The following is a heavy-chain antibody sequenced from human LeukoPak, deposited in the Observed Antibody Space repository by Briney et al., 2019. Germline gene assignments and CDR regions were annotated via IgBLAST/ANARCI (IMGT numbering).Heavy chain of an antibody. J-gene: IGHJ5*02. CDR2: INHSGST. CDR1: GGSFSGYY. Sequence: SETLSLTCAVYGGSFSGYYWSWIRQPPGKGLGWIGEINHSGSTNYNPSLKSRVTISVDTSKNQFSLKLSSVTAADTAVYYCASHRIAAPFNWFDPWGQGTLVTVSS. CDR3: ASHRIAAPFNWFDP. D-gene: IGHD6-13*01. V-gene: IGHV4-34*01.